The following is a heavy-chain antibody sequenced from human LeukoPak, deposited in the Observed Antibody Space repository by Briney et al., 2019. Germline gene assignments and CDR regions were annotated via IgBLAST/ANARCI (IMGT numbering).Heavy chain of an antibody. D-gene: IGHD3-10*01. CDR3: AREPPRGRGSYYFDY. CDR1: GYTFTGYY. J-gene: IGHJ4*02. V-gene: IGHV1-2*02. CDR2: INPNSGAT. Sequence: SVKVSCKPSGYTFTGYYMHWVRQAPGQGLEWMGWINPNSGATNYAQKFQGRVTVTRDTSINTAYMELSRLRYDDTAVYYCAREPPRGRGSYYFDYWGQGTLVTVSS.